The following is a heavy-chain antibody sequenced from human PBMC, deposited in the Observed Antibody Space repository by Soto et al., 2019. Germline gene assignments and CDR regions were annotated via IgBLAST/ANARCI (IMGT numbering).Heavy chain of an antibody. CDR3: ARARYSGSYFFDY. V-gene: IGHV4-30-4*01. Sequence: QVQLQESGPGLVKPSQTLSLTCTVSGGSISSGDYYWSWIRQPPGKGPESVAYIHNSVSTHYNPSLKSRVTIPVDTSKNQFCLKLSSVTAADTAVYYCARARYSGSYFFDYWGQGILVTVSS. CDR2: IHNSVST. D-gene: IGHD1-26*01. CDR1: GGSISSGDYY. J-gene: IGHJ4*02.